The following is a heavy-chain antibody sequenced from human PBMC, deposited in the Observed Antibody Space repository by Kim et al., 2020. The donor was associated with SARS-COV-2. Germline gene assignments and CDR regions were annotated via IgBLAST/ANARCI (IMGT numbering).Heavy chain of an antibody. CDR2: IIPILGIA. CDR3: ARTIAARLTAPYFEY. Sequence: SVKVSCKASGGTFSSYAISWVRQAPGQGLEWMGRIIPILGIANYAQKFQGRVTITADKSTSTAYMELSSLRSEDTAVYYCARTIAARLTAPYFEYWGQGTLVTVSS. V-gene: IGHV1-69*04. CDR1: GGTFSSYA. J-gene: IGHJ4*02. D-gene: IGHD6-6*01.